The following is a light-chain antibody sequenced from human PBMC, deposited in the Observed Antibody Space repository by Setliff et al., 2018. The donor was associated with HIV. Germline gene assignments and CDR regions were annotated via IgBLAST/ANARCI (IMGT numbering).Light chain of an antibody. V-gene: IGLV2-23*02. J-gene: IGLJ1*01. CDR1: SSNVGKYGF. CDR3: TSYAGSKTFDV. CDR2: EVS. Sequence: QSVLAQPASVSGSPGQSITISCTGNSSNVGKYGFVSWYRQYPGKAPQLTIYEVSKRPSGVSKRFSGFKSGNEASLTISGLQADDEADYYCTSYAGSKTFDVFGTGTKV.